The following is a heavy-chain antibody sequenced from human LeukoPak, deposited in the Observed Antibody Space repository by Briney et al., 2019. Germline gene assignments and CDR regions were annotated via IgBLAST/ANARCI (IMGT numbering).Heavy chain of an antibody. CDR2: INPNSGGT. Sequence: ASVKVSCKASGYTFTGYYMHWVRQAPGQGLEWMGWINPNSGGTNYAQKFQGRVTMTRDTSISTAYMELSRLRSEDTAVYYCARALFSGGSPRNWFDPWGQGTLVTVSS. CDR1: GYTFTGYY. V-gene: IGHV1-2*02. D-gene: IGHD2-15*01. J-gene: IGHJ5*02. CDR3: ARALFSGGSPRNWFDP.